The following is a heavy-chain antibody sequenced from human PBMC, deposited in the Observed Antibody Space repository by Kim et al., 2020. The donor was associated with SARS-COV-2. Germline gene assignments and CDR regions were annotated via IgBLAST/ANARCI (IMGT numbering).Heavy chain of an antibody. V-gene: IGHV3-23*01. CDR2: ISGSGGST. CDR3: AKDPDSFGIAAADSDY. D-gene: IGHD6-13*01. CDR1: GFTFSSYA. J-gene: IGHJ4*02. Sequence: GGSLRLSCAASGFTFSSYAMSWVRQAPGKGLEWVSAISGSGGSTYYADSVKGRFTISRDNSKNTLYLQMNSLRAEDTAVYYCAKDPDSFGIAAADSDYWGQGTLVTVSS.